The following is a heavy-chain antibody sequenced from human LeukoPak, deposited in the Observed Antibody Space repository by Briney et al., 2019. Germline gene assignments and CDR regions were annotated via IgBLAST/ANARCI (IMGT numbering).Heavy chain of an antibody. Sequence: SETLSLTCTVFGGSISSYYWSWIRQPPGKGLEWIGYIYYSGSTNYNPSLKSRVTISVDTSKNQFSLKLSSVTAADTAVYYCARAYPGGGNFDYWGQGTLVTVSS. CDR3: ARAYPGGGNFDY. J-gene: IGHJ4*02. CDR1: GGSISSYY. CDR2: IYYSGST. D-gene: IGHD3-16*01. V-gene: IGHV4-59*01.